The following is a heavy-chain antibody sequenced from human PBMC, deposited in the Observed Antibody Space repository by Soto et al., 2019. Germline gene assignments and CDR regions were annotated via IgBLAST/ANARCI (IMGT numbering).Heavy chain of an antibody. CDR2: IYHSGTT. J-gene: IGHJ5*02. D-gene: IGHD5-18*01. CDR1: GGSISNYY. Sequence: QVQVQESGPGLVKPSETLSLTCTVSGGSISNYYWSWIRQSPGKGLEWIANIYHSGTTNYNLSLQGRVSISIDSSKNHVSLRLKSVTAADTAVYYCARGGYRTLAWFDPWGQGTLVTVSS. CDR3: ARGGYRTLAWFDP. V-gene: IGHV4-59*01.